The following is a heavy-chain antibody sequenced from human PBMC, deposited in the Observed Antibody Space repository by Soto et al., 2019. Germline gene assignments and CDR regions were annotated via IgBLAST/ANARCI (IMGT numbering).Heavy chain of an antibody. J-gene: IGHJ4*02. V-gene: IGHV3-33*06. CDR3: AKDHASGKYYFDH. CDR1: GFAFSGYG. D-gene: IGHD6-19*01. CDR2: IWYDGSST. Sequence: PGGSLRLSCAAAGFAFSGYGRHWVRQAPGKGLEWVSVIWYDGSSTYYADFAKGRFTISRDISQNTLYLQMDSLRAEDTAIYYCAKDHASGKYYFDHWGQGILVTVSS.